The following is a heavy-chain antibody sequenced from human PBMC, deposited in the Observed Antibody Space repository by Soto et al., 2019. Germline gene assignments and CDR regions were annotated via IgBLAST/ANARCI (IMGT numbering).Heavy chain of an antibody. CDR3: SRGILV. Sequence: QVQLQESGPGLVKPSQTLSLTCTVSGGSINSGGYCWSWIRQHPGKGLDWIGCISYGGSTSYNPSLKSRVTISVDTSKNQFSLKLTSVTAADTTVYYCSRGILVWGQGALITVSS. CDR1: GGSINSGGYC. CDR2: ISYGGST. V-gene: IGHV4-31*03. D-gene: IGHD5-18*01. J-gene: IGHJ4*02.